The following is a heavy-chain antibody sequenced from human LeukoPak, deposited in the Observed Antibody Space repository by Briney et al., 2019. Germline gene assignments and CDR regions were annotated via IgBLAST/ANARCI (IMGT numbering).Heavy chain of an antibody. CDR3: ARDEGGFDAFDI. CDR1: GGTFSSYA. CDR2: IIPIFGTA. V-gene: IGHV1-69*05. D-gene: IGHD5-12*01. Sequence: ASVKVSCKASGGTFSSYAISWVRQAPGQGLEWMGGIIPIFGTANYAQKFQGRVTITTDESTSTAYMELSSLRSEDTAVYYCARDEGGFDAFDIWGKGTMVTVSS. J-gene: IGHJ3*02.